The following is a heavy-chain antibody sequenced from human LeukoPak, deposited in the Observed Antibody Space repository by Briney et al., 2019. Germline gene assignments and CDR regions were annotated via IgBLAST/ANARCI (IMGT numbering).Heavy chain of an antibody. CDR2: IYTSGST. Sequence: PSETLSLTCTVSGGSISSYYWSWIRQPAGKGLEWIGRIYTSGSTNYNPSLKSRVTMSVDTSKNQFSLKLSSVTAADTAVYYCARVIAVAGPGPELYYYYYMDVWGKGTTVTVSS. CDR3: ARVIAVAGPGPELYYYYYMDV. J-gene: IGHJ6*03. V-gene: IGHV4-4*07. D-gene: IGHD6-19*01. CDR1: GGSISSYY.